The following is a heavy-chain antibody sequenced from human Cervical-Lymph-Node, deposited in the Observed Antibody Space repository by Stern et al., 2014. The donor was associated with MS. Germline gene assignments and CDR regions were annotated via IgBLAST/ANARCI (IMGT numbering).Heavy chain of an antibody. Sequence: VQLEESGAEVKKPGASVKVSCKASGYTFTSYYIHWVRQAPGQGLEWMGRINPSAGGTNYAQKFQGRVTMTRDTSTSTVYIDLSSLRSEDTAVYYCAREMATNLYYFDYWGQGTLVTVSS. J-gene: IGHJ4*02. V-gene: IGHV1-46*03. CDR1: GYTFTSYY. CDR3: AREMATNLYYFDY. CDR2: INPSAGGT. D-gene: IGHD5-24*01.